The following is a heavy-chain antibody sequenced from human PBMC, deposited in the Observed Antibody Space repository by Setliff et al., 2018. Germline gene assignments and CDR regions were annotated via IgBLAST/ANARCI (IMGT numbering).Heavy chain of an antibody. Sequence: LSLTCAVSGGSISSSNWWSWVRQPPGKGLEWIGEIYHSGSTNYNPSLKSRVTISVDKSKNQFSLKLSSVTAADTAVYYCASLSVGGWTDAFDIWGQGTMVTVSS. CDR3: ASLSVGGWTDAFDI. CDR1: GGSISSSNW. D-gene: IGHD6-19*01. V-gene: IGHV4-4*02. CDR2: IYHSGST. J-gene: IGHJ3*02.